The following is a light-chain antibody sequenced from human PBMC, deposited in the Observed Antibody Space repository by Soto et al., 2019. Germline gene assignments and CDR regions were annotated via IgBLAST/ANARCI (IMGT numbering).Light chain of an antibody. J-gene: IGKJ4*01. CDR3: QQYYNWPLT. Sequence: EIVMTQSPATLSVSPGERATLSCRASQSLSSNLAWYQQKPGQAPRLLIYGTSTRATGIPARFSGSGSGTEFTLTISSLQSEDFAVYYCQQYYNWPLTFGGGTKVEIK. CDR2: GTS. V-gene: IGKV3-15*01. CDR1: QSLSSN.